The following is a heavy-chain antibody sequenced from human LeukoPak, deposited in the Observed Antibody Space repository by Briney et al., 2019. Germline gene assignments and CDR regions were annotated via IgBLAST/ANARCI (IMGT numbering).Heavy chain of an antibody. CDR3: ARGYGGNSGIDY. D-gene: IGHD4-23*01. CDR2: IYYSGST. J-gene: IGHJ4*02. Sequence: LQTLSLTCAVSGGSISSGGYSWSWIRQPPGKGLEWIGYIYYSGSTYYNPSLKSRVTISVDTSKNQFSLKLSSVTAADTAVYYCARGYGGNSGIDYWGQGTLVTVSS. CDR1: GGSISSGGYS. V-gene: IGHV4-30-4*07.